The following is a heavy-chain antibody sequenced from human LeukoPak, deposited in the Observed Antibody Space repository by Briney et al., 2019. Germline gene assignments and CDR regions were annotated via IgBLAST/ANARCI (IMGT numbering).Heavy chain of an antibody. Sequence: GRSLRLSCAASGFTFSSYAMHWVRQAPGKGLEWVAVISYDGSNKYYADSVKGRFTISRDNSKNTLYLQMNSLRAEDTAVYYCARDDCSSTSCYGRLDYWGQGTLVTVSS. V-gene: IGHV3-30-3*01. J-gene: IGHJ4*02. CDR2: ISYDGSNK. CDR1: GFTFSSYA. D-gene: IGHD2-2*01. CDR3: ARDDCSSTSCYGRLDY.